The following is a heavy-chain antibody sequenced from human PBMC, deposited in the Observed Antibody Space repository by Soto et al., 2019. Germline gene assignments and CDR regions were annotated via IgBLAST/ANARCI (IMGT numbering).Heavy chain of an antibody. CDR2: ISSYNSDT. V-gene: IGHV1-18*01. J-gene: IGHJ6*02. CDR1: GYTFTRSG. D-gene: IGHD5-12*01. Sequence: ASVKVSCKASGYTFTRSGISWVRQAPGQGPEWMGRISSYNSDTNYAQTFQGRVNMTKETSTSTAYMEMRSLKSDDTTVYYCARGGVAPYYYYGMDVWGQGTPVTVSS. CDR3: ARGGVAPYYYYGMDV.